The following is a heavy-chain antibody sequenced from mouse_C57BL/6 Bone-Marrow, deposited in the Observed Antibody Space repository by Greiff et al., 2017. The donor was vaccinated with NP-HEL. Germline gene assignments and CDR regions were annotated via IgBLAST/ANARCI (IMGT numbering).Heavy chain of an antibody. CDR2: ILPGSGST. J-gene: IGHJ3*01. Sequence: QVQLQQSGAELMKPGASVKLSCTATGYTFTGYWIEWVKQRPGHGLEWIGEILPGSGSTNYNEKFKGKSTFTADTPSNTAYMQLSSLTTEDSAIEYCARDNYETFAYWGQGTLVTVSA. V-gene: IGHV1-9*01. D-gene: IGHD1-3*01. CDR3: ARDNYETFAY. CDR1: GYTFTGYW.